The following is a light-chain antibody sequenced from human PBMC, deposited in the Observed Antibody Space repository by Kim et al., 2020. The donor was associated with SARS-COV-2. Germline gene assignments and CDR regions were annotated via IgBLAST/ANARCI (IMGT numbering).Light chain of an antibody. J-gene: IGKJ3*01. CDR1: QNINSQ. CDR2: AAS. Sequence: ASVGDRDTNTCRTSQNINSQLNWYHQKPGRAPKLLIYAASTLQGGVPSRFSGSGSETDFTLTISSLQAEDFATYFCQQTYISPVTFGPGTKVDSK. CDR3: QQTYISPVT. V-gene: IGKV1-39*01.